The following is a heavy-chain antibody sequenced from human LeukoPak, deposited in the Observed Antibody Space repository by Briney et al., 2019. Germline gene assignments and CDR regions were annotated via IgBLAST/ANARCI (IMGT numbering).Heavy chain of an antibody. CDR1: GFTFTTYD. CDR2: IGKDGET. Sequence: GGSLRLSCAASGFTFTTYDMHCVRQGTGKGLEWGSGIGKDGETYYLGSVKGRFTISRENAKNSVYLQMNSLRVGDTAVYYCARGAGDGFNPWGQGTLVTVSS. D-gene: IGHD3-16*01. V-gene: IGHV3-13*01. J-gene: IGHJ5*02. CDR3: ARGAGDGFNP.